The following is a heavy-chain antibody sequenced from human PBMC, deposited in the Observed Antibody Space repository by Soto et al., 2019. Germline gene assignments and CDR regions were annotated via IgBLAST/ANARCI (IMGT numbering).Heavy chain of an antibody. J-gene: IGHJ6*02. CDR2: IWFDGSDK. CDR3: ARGHDYVWGSPYGMDV. V-gene: IGHV3-33*01. D-gene: IGHD3-16*01. CDR1: GFTFSTYG. Sequence: GGSLRLSCAASGFTFSTYGMHWVRQAPGKGLEWVALIWFDGSDKYYTESVKGRFTISRDNSRSTVDLQMNSLRAEDTAVYYCARGHDYVWGSPYGMDVWGQGTTVTVSS.